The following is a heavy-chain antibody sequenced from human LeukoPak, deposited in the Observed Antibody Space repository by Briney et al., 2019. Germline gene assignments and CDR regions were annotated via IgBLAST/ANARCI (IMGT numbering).Heavy chain of an antibody. Sequence: TGGSLRLSCAASGLTFDDYAMHWVRQAPGKGPEWVSGISWNSGSIGYADSVKGRFTISRDNAKNSLYLQMNSLRAEDTALYYCAKDIRLGYCSGGSCYDAFDIWGQGTMVTVSS. CDR1: GLTFDDYA. V-gene: IGHV3-9*01. CDR2: ISWNSGSI. CDR3: AKDIRLGYCSGGSCYDAFDI. J-gene: IGHJ3*02. D-gene: IGHD2-15*01.